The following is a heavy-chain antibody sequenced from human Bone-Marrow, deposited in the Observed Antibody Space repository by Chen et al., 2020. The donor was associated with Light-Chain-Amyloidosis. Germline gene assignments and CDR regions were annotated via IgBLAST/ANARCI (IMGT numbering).Heavy chain of an antibody. D-gene: IGHD2-21*02. CDR2: IYAGVST. CDR3: AFRSRDCFSGGPCYGDAFNV. Sequence: EVQLVETGGGVIQPGGSLRLSCAASGFSVSGNYMTWVRQAPGRGLEWVSLIYAGVSTFYAESVKGRFTISRDISENTLILQMSSLRADDTAVYYCAFRSRDCFSGGPCYGDAFNVWGQGTVVTVSS. V-gene: IGHV3-53*02. CDR1: GFSVSGNY. J-gene: IGHJ3*01.